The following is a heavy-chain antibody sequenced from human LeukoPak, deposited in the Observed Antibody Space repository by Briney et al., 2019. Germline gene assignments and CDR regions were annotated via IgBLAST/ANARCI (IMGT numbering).Heavy chain of an antibody. CDR3: ARDRQQLVRGYYFDY. Sequence: GGSLRLSCAASGFTFSSYAMPWVRQAPGKGLEWVAVISYDGSNKYYADSVKGRFTISRDNSKNTLYLQMNSLRAEDTAVYYCARDRQQLVRGYYFDYWGQGTLVTVSS. D-gene: IGHD6-13*01. CDR1: GFTFSSYA. CDR2: ISYDGSNK. V-gene: IGHV3-30-3*01. J-gene: IGHJ4*02.